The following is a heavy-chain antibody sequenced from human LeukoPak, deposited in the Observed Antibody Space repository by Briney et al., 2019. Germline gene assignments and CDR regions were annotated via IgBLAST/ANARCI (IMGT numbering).Heavy chain of an antibody. Sequence: ASVKVSCKASGYTFINYDINWVRQAAGQGLEWMGWMDPNSGNTGYVQKFQGRVAMTRNTSISTAYMELSNLRSEDTAIYYCATTTSSGARCFSYYFDYWGQGTLVTVSS. J-gene: IGHJ4*02. CDR1: GYTFINYD. V-gene: IGHV1-8*01. CDR2: MDPNSGNT. D-gene: IGHD2-15*01. CDR3: ATTTSSGARCFSYYFDY.